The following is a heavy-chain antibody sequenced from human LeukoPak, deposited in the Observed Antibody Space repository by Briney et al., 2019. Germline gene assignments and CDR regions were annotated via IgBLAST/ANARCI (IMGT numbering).Heavy chain of an antibody. CDR2: IYPNSGAT. J-gene: IGHJ4*02. CDR1: GYTFTDYY. V-gene: IGHV1-2*02. CDR3: GTLLSNGPFDY. Sequence: GASVKVSCKASGYTFTDYYMHWVRQAPGQGLEWMGWIYPNSGATKYAQKFQGRVTMTRDTSISTAYMELSGLRSDDTAVYYCGTLLSNGPFDYWGQGSLVTVSS.